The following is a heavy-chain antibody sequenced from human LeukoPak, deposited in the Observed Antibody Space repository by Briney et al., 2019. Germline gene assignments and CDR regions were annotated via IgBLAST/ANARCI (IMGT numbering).Heavy chain of an antibody. D-gene: IGHD6-6*01. CDR1: GYTFTSYG. J-gene: IGHJ5*02. V-gene: IGHV1-18*01. Sequence: ASVKVSCKASGYTFTSYGISWVRQAPGQGLEWMGWISAYNGNTNYAQKLQGRVTMTTDTSTSTAYMELRSLRSDDTAVYYCARDLRWEQLVRGGWFDPWGQGTLVTVSS. CDR3: ARDLRWEQLVRGGWFDP. CDR2: ISAYNGNT.